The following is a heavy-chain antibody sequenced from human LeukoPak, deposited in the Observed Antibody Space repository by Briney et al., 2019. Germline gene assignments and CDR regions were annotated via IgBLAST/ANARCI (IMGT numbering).Heavy chain of an antibody. Sequence: GGSLRLSCAASGFTFSNAWMSWVRQAPGKGLEWVGRIKSKTDGGTTDYAAPVKGRFTISRDDSKNTLFLQMNSLKTEDTAVYYCSTDRRDWTPRDWGQGTLVTVSS. V-gene: IGHV3-15*01. CDR3: STDRRDWTPRD. CDR1: GFTFSNAW. D-gene: IGHD1-1*01. CDR2: IKSKTDGGTT. J-gene: IGHJ4*02.